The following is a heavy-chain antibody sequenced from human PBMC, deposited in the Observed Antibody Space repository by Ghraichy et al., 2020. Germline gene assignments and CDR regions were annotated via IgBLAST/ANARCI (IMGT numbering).Heavy chain of an antibody. CDR1: GFTVSSNY. CDR2: IYSGGST. Sequence: GGSLRLSCAASGFTVSSNYMSWVRQAPGKGLEWVSVIYSGGSTYYADSVKGRFTISRDNSKNTLYLQMNSLRAEDTAVYYCATGAPEVEATSWYFDLWGRGTLVTVSS. J-gene: IGHJ2*01. V-gene: IGHV3-53*01. CDR3: ATGAPEVEATSWYFDL. D-gene: IGHD1-26*01.